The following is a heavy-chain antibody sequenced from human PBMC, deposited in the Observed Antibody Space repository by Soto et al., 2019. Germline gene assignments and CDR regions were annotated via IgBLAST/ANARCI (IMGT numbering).Heavy chain of an antibody. J-gene: IGHJ4*02. V-gene: IGHV4-39*01. Sequence: SETLSLTCTVSGGSISSSSNHWGWIRQPPGKGLEWIGNIYYSENTYYNQSLKSRVTISVDTSKNQFSLRLTSVTAVDTAVYYCATHPPYGPLDHWGQGTLGTVSS. D-gene: IGHD4-17*01. CDR2: IYYSENT. CDR1: GGSISSSSNH. CDR3: ATHPPYGPLDH.